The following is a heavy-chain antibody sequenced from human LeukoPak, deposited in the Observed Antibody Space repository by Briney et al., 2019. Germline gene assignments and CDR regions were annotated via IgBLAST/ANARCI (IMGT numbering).Heavy chain of an antibody. V-gene: IGHV3-23*01. CDR1: GFTFSSYA. CDR2: ISGSGGST. Sequence: PGGSLRLSCAASGFTFSSYAMSWVRQAPGKGLEWVSAISGSGGSTYYADSVKGRFTISRHNSKNTLYLQMNSLRAEDTAVFYCARAFGYCGGGSCYRGLGAFDIWGQGTMVTVSS. D-gene: IGHD2-15*01. CDR3: ARAFGYCGGGSCYRGLGAFDI. J-gene: IGHJ3*02.